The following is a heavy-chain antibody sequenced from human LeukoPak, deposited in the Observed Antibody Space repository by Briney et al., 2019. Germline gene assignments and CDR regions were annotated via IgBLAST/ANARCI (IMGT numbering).Heavy chain of an antibody. V-gene: IGHV3-30-3*01. Sequence: GGSLRLSCAASGFTFSTYAMHWVRQTPGKGLEWVAVLSFDGSNKYYADSVKGRFTISRDNSKNTLYLQMNSLRAEDTAVYYCARDLRITMIGGLPDYWGQGTLVTVSS. J-gene: IGHJ4*02. CDR2: LSFDGSNK. D-gene: IGHD3-22*01. CDR1: GFTFSTYA. CDR3: ARDLRITMIGGLPDY.